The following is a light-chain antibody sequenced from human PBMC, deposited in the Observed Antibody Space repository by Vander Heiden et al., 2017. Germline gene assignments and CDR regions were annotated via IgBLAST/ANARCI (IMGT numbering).Light chain of an antibody. CDR1: SSNIGINS. Sequence: QSVLTQPPSVSGTPGQYVTLSCSGSSSNIGINSVFWSQLRRGTAPKLLIYRNDQRPSGVPDRFSGSKSGTSASLAISGLRSEDEADYYCASWDDSLTGWVFGGGTKLTVL. CDR2: RND. J-gene: IGLJ2*01. V-gene: IGLV1-47*01. CDR3: ASWDDSLTGWV.